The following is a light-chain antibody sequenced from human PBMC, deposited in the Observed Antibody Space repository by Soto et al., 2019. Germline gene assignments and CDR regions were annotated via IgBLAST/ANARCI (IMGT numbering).Light chain of an antibody. Sequence: EIVLTQSPGTLSLSPGERATLSCRASQSVSSNYLAWHQQKPGQAPRLLIYGASSRATGIPDRFSGSGSGIDFTLTISRLEPEDFAVYYCQQYGSSPLTFGGGTKVEVK. CDR2: GAS. CDR3: QQYGSSPLT. J-gene: IGKJ4*01. CDR1: QSVSSNY. V-gene: IGKV3-20*01.